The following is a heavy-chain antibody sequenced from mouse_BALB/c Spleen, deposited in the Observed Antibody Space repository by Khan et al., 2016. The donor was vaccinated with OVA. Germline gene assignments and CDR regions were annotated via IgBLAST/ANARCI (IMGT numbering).Heavy chain of an antibody. V-gene: IGHV3-8*02. Sequence: EVQLQESGPSLVQPSQTLSLTCSVTGDSISSGYWSWIRKFPGNKLEYMGYMISSGYTYYNPSLKSRISITRHTSKNQYYLQLNSVTTEDPATYYCARSTYRYAFAYWGQGTLVTVSA. CDR2: MISSGYT. D-gene: IGHD2-14*01. J-gene: IGHJ3*01. CDR1: GDSISSGY. CDR3: ARSTYRYAFAY.